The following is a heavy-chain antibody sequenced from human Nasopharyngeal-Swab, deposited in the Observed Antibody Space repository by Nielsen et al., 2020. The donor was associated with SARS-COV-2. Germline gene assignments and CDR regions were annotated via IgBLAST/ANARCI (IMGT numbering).Heavy chain of an antibody. J-gene: IGHJ5*02. CDR2: IYCNGIT. Sequence: SETLSLTCSVSGGSMTSNNYYWGWIRQPPEKGLEWIGNIYCNGITYYNPSLKSRVTISLDTSKSQFSLKLTSVTAADTAVYYCARAIKIFGAVVGSFDPWGQGTLVTVSS. CDR3: ARAIKIFGAVVGSFDP. V-gene: IGHV4-39*07. D-gene: IGHD3-3*01. CDR1: GGSMTSNNYY.